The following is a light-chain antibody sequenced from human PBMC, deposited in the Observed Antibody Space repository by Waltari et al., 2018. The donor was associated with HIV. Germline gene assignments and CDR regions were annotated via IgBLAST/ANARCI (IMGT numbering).Light chain of an antibody. CDR2: DVS. Sequence: QSALAQPRSVSGSPGQSVTISCTGTSSDVGAYYFVSWYQQHPGIAPKLIIYDVSKRPSGVPDRFSGSKSGSTASLTISGLQAEDEADYYCSAWDFSLGAWVFGGGTKLTVL. CDR3: SAWDFSLGAWV. CDR1: SSDVGAYYF. J-gene: IGLJ3*02. V-gene: IGLV2-11*01.